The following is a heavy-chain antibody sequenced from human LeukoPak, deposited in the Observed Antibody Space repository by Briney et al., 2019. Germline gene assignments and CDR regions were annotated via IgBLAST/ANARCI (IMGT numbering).Heavy chain of an antibody. CDR1: GYTFTSYY. CDR3: ARADYVWGSYRPGGDAFDI. D-gene: IGHD3-16*02. Sequence: ASVKVSCKAPGYTFTSYYMHWVRQAPGQGLEWMGIINPSGGSTSYAQKFQGRVTMTRDMSTSTVYMELSSLRSEGTAVYYCARADYVWGSYRPGGDAFDIWGQGTMVTVSS. V-gene: IGHV1-46*01. CDR2: INPSGGST. J-gene: IGHJ3*02.